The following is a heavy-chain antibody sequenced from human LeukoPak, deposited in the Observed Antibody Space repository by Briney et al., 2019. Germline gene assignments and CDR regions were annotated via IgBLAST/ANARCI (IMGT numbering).Heavy chain of an antibody. D-gene: IGHD3-3*01. CDR1: GFTFSNYW. V-gene: IGHV3-74*01. J-gene: IGHJ3*02. CDR3: ARGLTIFGVVNDAFDI. CDR2: INSDGSST. Sequence: GGSLRLSCAASGFTFSNYWMHWVRQAPGKGLVWVSLINSDGSSTIYADSVKGRFTISRDNAKNTLYLQMNSLRAEDTAVYYCARGLTIFGVVNDAFDIWGQGTMVTVSS.